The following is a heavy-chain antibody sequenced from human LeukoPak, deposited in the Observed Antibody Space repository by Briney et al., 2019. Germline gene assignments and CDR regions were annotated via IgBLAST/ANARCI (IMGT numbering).Heavy chain of an antibody. CDR3: ARGDGDGYNWAFDY. CDR1: GGSISSGSYY. Sequence: SETLSLTCTVSGGSISSGSYYWSWIRQPAGKGLEWIGRIYTSGSTNYNPSLKSRVTISVDTSKNQFSLKLSSVTAADTAVYYCARGDGDGYNWAFDYWGQGTLATVSS. CDR2: IYTSGST. D-gene: IGHD5-24*01. J-gene: IGHJ4*02. V-gene: IGHV4-61*02.